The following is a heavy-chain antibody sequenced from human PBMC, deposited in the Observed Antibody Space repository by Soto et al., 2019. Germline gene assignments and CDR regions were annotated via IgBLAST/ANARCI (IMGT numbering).Heavy chain of an antibody. CDR1: GDTFTDYY. Sequence: QVQLMQSGAEVKKPGASVKVSCKASGDTFTDYYIHWVRQAPGQGLEWMGTVNPSGGHTTYAQHFLGRVSMTSDTPTSTLYMELTSLTSDDTAAYYCARGGHVVVVTAALDYWGQGTLVTVSS. D-gene: IGHD2-21*02. CDR3: ARGGHVVVVTAALDY. V-gene: IGHV1-46*01. J-gene: IGHJ4*02. CDR2: VNPSGGHT.